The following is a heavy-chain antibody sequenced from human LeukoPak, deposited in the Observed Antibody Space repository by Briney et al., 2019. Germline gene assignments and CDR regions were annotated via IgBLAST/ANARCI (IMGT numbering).Heavy chain of an antibody. D-gene: IGHD6-19*01. CDR1: GGSFSGYY. CDR3: ATEIAVAGNDACDI. J-gene: IGHJ3*02. Sequence: SETLSLTCAVYGGSFSGYYWSWIRQPPGKGPEWIGQINHSGSPNYNPSLKSRVTVSVDTSQNQSSLKLSSVTAADTAVYYCATEIAVAGNDACDIWGQGTMVTVSS. CDR2: INHSGSP. V-gene: IGHV4-34*01.